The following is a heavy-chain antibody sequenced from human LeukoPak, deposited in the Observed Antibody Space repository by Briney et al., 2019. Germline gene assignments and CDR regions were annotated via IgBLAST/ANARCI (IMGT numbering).Heavy chain of an antibody. CDR1: GYAFTTYG. V-gene: IGHV1-18*01. J-gene: IGHJ6*03. CDR2: ISAYNGNT. D-gene: IGHD6-6*01. CDR3: GREGLRSIAARRGTRDYMDV. Sequence: ASVTVSCTASGYAFTTYGISWVRQAPRQGLGWMGWISAYNGNTNYAQRLQGRVTITTDTSTSTVYMEVRSLRSGDTAVYYCGREGLRSIAARRGTRDYMDVWGKGTTVIVSS.